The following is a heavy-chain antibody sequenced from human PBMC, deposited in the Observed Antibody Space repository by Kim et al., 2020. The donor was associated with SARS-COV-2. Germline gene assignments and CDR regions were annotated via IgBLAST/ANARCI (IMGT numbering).Heavy chain of an antibody. D-gene: IGHD6-19*01. CDR2: IYYSGST. V-gene: IGHV4-59*13. CDR3: AFIAVAGTGMFDY. J-gene: IGHJ4*02. CDR1: GGSISSYY. Sequence: SETLSLTCTVSGGSISSYYWSWIRQPPWKGLEWIGYIYYSGSTNYNPSLKSRVTISVDTSKNQFSLKLSSVTAADTAVYYCAFIAVAGTGMFDYWGQGTLVTVSS.